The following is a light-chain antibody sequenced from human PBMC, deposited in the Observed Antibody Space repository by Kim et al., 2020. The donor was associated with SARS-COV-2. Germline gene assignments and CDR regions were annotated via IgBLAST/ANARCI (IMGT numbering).Light chain of an antibody. CDR3: QSYNRSNVV. J-gene: IGLJ2*01. CDR1: RGSIEDNY. CDR2: EDN. Sequence: ISSTRSRGSIEDNYELCDQPRPGGVPTAVIYEDNQRPSGVSDRFSGSIDIYSSSASLTISGLKTEDEADYYCQSYNRSNVVFGGGTKLTVL. V-gene: IGLV6-57*03.